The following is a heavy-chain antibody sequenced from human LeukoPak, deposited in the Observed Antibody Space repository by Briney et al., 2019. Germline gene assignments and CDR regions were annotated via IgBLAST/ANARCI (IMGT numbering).Heavy chain of an antibody. J-gene: IGHJ5*01. V-gene: IGHV3-7*01. Sequence: AGGSLRLSCIASGFTFGNYWMSWVRQAPGKGLEWVASIKEDGTDKYYVDSVKGRFTISRDNSKNSLFVQMSSLRADDTAMYYCERLKHAVTIFDCWGQGILVTVSP. D-gene: IGHD4-17*01. CDR3: ERLKHAVTIFDC. CDR1: GFTFGNYW. CDR2: IKEDGTDK.